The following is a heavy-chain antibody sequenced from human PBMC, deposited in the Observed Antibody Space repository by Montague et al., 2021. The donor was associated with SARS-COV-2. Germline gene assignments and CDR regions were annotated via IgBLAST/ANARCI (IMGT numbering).Heavy chain of an antibody. Sequence: SETLSLTCTVSGGSISSSSYYWGWIRQPPGKGLEWIGCIYYSGSTYYNPSLKSRVTISVETSKNQFSLKLSTVTAADTAVYYCARGGRKQLFGLSGMDVWGQGTPVTVSS. CDR2: IYYSGST. CDR1: GGSISSSSYY. CDR3: ARGGRKQLFGLSGMDV. V-gene: IGHV4-39*07. D-gene: IGHD3-10*02. J-gene: IGHJ6*02.